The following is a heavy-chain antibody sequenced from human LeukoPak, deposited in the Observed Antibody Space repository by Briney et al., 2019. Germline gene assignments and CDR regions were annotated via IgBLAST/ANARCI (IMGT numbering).Heavy chain of an antibody. CDR1: GGSIGSYY. J-gene: IGHJ6*03. Sequence: PSETLSLTCTVSGGSIGSYYWSWIRQHPGEGLEWIGYIYYSGSTNSNPSLTSRVTISVDTSKNQLSLKLSSVTAADTAVYYCARGGAGLTGIYYYYNMDVWGKGTTVTVSS. CDR3: ARGGAGLTGIYYYYNMDV. CDR2: IYYSGST. V-gene: IGHV4-59*01. D-gene: IGHD3-9*01.